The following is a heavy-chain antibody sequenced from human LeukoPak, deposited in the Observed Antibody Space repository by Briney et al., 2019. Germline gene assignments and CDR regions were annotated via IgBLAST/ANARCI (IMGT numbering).Heavy chain of an antibody. Sequence: SETLSLTCTVSGGAISSYYWSWIRQPPGKGLEWIGYIYYSGSTNYNPSLKSRVTISVDTSKNQFSLKLSSVTAADTAVYYCARDRLRKTTPIKYYYYGMDVWGQGTTVTVSS. CDR3: ARDRLRKTTPIKYYYYGMDV. J-gene: IGHJ6*02. CDR1: GGAISSYY. V-gene: IGHV4-59*01. CDR2: IYYSGST. D-gene: IGHD4-17*01.